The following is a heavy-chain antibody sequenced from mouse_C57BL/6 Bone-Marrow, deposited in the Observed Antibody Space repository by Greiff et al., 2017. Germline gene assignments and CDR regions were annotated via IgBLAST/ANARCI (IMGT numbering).Heavy chain of an antibody. CDR1: GFTFSSYA. Sequence: EVMLVESGGGLVKPGGSLKLSCAASGFTFSSYAMSWVRQTPEKRLEWVATISDGGSYTYYPDNVKGRFTISRDNAKNNLYLQMSHLKSEDTAMYYCAREVYDGYFAMDYWGQGTSVTVSS. CDR2: ISDGGSYT. D-gene: IGHD2-3*01. CDR3: AREVYDGYFAMDY. V-gene: IGHV5-4*01. J-gene: IGHJ4*01.